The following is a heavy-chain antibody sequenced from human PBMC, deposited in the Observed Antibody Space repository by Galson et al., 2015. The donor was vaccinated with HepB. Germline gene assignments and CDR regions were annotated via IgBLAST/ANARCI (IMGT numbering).Heavy chain of an antibody. D-gene: IGHD3-22*01. CDR3: ARLELTYYYDSSEYLPGDY. V-gene: IGHV1-8*01. J-gene: IGHJ4*02. CDR2: MNPNSGNT. CDR1: GYTFTSYD. Sequence: SVKVSCKASGYTFTSYDINWVRQATGQGLEWMGWMNPNSGNTGYAQKFQGRVTMTRNTSISTAYMELSSLRSEDTAVYYCARLELTYYYDSSEYLPGDYWGQGTLVTVSS.